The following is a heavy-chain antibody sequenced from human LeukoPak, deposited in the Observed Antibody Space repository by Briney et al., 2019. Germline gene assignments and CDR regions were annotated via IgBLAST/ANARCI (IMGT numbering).Heavy chain of an antibody. J-gene: IGHJ4*02. V-gene: IGHV3-66*01. CDR2: IYSGGST. CDR3: ARECSSTSCYSSSWNDY. D-gene: IGHD2-2*02. Sequence: GGSLRLSCAASGFTFSNYAMSWVRQAPGKGLEWVSVIYSGGSTYYADSVKGRFTISRDNSKNTLYLQMNSLRAEDTAVYYCARECSSTSCYSSSWNDYWGQGTLVTVSS. CDR1: GFTFSNYA.